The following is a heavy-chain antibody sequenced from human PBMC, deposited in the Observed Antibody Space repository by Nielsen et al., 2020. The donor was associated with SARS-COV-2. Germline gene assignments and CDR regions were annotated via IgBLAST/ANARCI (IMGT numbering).Heavy chain of an antibody. D-gene: IGHD6-6*01. CDR3: ARALREYSSSSVPRNYYYYCMDV. V-gene: IGHV3-21*01. CDR1: GFTFSSYS. CDR2: ISSSSSYI. J-gene: IGHJ6*03. Sequence: GGSLRLSCAASGFTFSSYSMNWVRQAPGKGLEWVSSISSSSSYIYYADSVKGRFTISRDNAKNSLYLQMNSLRAEDTAVYYCARALREYSSSSVPRNYYYYCMDVWGKGTTVTVSS.